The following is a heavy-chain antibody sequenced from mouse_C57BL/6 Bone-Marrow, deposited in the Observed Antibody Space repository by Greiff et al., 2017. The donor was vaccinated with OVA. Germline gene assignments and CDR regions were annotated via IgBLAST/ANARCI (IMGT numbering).Heavy chain of an antibody. J-gene: IGHJ2*01. V-gene: IGHV3-6*01. CDR3: AREGGYYFDY. D-gene: IGHD3-1*01. CDR1: GYSITSGYY. Sequence: EVKLMESGPGLVKPSQSLSLTCSVTGYSITSGYYWNWIRQFPGNKLEWMGYISYDGSNNYNPSLKNRISITRETSKNHFFLKLNSVTTVDTATYYWAREGGYYFDYWGQGTTLTVSS. CDR2: ISYDGSN.